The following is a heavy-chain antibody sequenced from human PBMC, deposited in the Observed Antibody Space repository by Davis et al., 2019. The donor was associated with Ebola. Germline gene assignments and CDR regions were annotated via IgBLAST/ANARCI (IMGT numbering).Heavy chain of an antibody. CDR1: GFTFSSYS. D-gene: IGHD6-13*01. Sequence: PGGSLRLSCAASGFTFSSYSMNWVRQAPGKGLEWVSYISSSSSTIYYADSVKGRFTISRDNSKNTLYLQMNSLRGEDTAVYYCAGGSSSSWSLYGYWGQGTLVTVSS. V-gene: IGHV3-48*01. CDR3: AGGSSSSWSLYGY. CDR2: ISSSSSTI. J-gene: IGHJ4*02.